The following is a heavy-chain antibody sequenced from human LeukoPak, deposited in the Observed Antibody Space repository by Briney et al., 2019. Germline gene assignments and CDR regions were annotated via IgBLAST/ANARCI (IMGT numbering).Heavy chain of an antibody. CDR1: GGSFSGYY. V-gene: IGHV4-34*01. D-gene: IGHD3-10*01. CDR2: INHSGST. Sequence: SETLSLTCAVYGGSFSGYYWSWIRQPPGKGLEWIGEINHSGSTNYNPSLKSRVTISVDTSKNQFSLKLSSVTAADTAVYYCARVGYYGSGSKYYFDYWGQGTLVTVSS. J-gene: IGHJ4*02. CDR3: ARVGYYGSGSKYYFDY.